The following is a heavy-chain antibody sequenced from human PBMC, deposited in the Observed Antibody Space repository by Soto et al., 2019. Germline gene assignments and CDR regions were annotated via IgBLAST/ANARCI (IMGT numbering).Heavy chain of an antibody. Sequence: SVKVSCKASGGTFSSYAISWVRQAPGQGLEWMGGIIPIFGTANYAQKFQGRVTITADESTSTTYMELSSLRSEDTAVYYCARPTTRNYYYYGMDVWGQGTTVTVSS. V-gene: IGHV1-69*13. J-gene: IGHJ6*02. CDR3: ARPTTRNYYYYGMDV. D-gene: IGHD4-17*01. CDR1: GGTFSSYA. CDR2: IIPIFGTA.